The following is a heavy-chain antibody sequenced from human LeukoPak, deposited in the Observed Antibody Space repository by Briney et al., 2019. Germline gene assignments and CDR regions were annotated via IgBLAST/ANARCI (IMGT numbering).Heavy chain of an antibody. V-gene: IGHV4-59*01. D-gene: IGHD3-10*01. Sequence: SETLSLTCTVSGGSISSYYWSWIRQPPGKGLEWIGYIYYSGSTNYSPSLKSRVTISVDTSKNQFSLKLSSVTAADTAVYYCARDLGDYYGSGSYSAFDIWGQGTMVTVSS. CDR1: GGSISSYY. CDR3: ARDLGDYYGSGSYSAFDI. CDR2: IYYSGST. J-gene: IGHJ3*02.